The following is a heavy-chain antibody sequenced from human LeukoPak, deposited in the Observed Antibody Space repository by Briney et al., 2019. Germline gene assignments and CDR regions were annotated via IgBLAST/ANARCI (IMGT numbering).Heavy chain of an antibody. CDR1: GFTFRSYW. Sequence: PGGSLRLSCAASGFTFRSYWMHWVRQAPGKGLVWVSRINSDGSTTSYADSVKGRFTISRDNAKNTLYLQINSLRAEDTAVYYCARVLTGSWDWFDPWGQGTLVTVSS. D-gene: IGHD2-8*02. CDR3: ARVLTGSWDWFDP. CDR2: INSDGSTT. V-gene: IGHV3-74*01. J-gene: IGHJ5*02.